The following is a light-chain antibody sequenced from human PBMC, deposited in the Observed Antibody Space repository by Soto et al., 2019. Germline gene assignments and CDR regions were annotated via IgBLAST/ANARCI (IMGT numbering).Light chain of an antibody. V-gene: IGLV1-40*01. CDR2: GNS. CDR1: SSNIGAGYD. Sequence: QSVLTQPPSVSGAPGQRVTISCTGSSSNIGAGYDVHWYQQLPGTAPKVLIYGNSNRPSGVPDRFSGSKSGTSASQAITGLQAEDEADYYCQSYDSSLSGVVFGGGTKLTVL. J-gene: IGLJ2*01. CDR3: QSYDSSLSGVV.